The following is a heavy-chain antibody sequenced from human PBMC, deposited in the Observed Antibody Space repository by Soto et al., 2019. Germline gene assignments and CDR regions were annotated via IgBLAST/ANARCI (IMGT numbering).Heavy chain of an antibody. CDR3: ARRSSGWYFDY. D-gene: IGHD6-19*01. V-gene: IGHV3-23*01. J-gene: IGHJ4*02. Sequence: EVQLLESGGGLVQPGGSLRLSCAASGFTFSSYAMSWVRQAPGKGLEWVSAISGSGGSTYYADSVKGRFTISSDNSKNTLYLKMNSLSAEDTAVYYCARRSSGWYFDYWGQGTLVTVSS. CDR2: ISGSGGST. CDR1: GFTFSSYA.